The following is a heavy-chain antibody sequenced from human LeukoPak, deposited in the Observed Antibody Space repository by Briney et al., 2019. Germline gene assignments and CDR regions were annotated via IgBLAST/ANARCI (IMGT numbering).Heavy chain of an antibody. CDR2: IKSDGST. CDR3: ARAPSEIGGYYPEYFRH. CDR1: GFTFSSYW. D-gene: IGHD3-22*01. Sequence: GGSLRLSCAASGFTFSSYWMHWVRQAPGKGLVWVSRIKSDGSTNYADSVKGRFTISGDNAKNTVSLQMNSLRVEDTGVYYCARAPSEIGGYYPEYFRHWGQGTLVTVSS. V-gene: IGHV3-74*01. J-gene: IGHJ1*01.